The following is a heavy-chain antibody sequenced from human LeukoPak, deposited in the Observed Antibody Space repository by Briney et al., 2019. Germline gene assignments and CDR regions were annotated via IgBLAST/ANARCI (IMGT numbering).Heavy chain of an antibody. CDR3: AKARYSSSWYHFDY. V-gene: IGHV3-23*01. Sequence: PGGSLRLSCAASGFTFSSYAMSWVRQAPGKGLEWVSAISGSGGSTYYADSVKGRFTISRDNSKNTLYLQMNSLRVEDTAIYYCAKARYSSSWYHFDYWGQGTLVTVPS. CDR1: GFTFSSYA. J-gene: IGHJ4*02. D-gene: IGHD6-13*01. CDR2: ISGSGGST.